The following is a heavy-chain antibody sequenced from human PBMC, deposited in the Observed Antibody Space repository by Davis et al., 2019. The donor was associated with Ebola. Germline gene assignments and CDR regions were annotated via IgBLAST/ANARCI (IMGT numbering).Heavy chain of an antibody. V-gene: IGHV1-2*02. Sequence: ASALDSCKASAYTFTGYYMHRVRHAPGQGLEWMGWINPNSGGTNYAQKFQGRVTMTRDTSISTAYMELSRLRSDDTAVYYCASSVVGGKNGMDVWGQGTTVTVSS. CDR3: ASSVVGGKNGMDV. D-gene: IGHD2-15*01. J-gene: IGHJ6*02. CDR1: AYTFTGYY. CDR2: INPNSGGT.